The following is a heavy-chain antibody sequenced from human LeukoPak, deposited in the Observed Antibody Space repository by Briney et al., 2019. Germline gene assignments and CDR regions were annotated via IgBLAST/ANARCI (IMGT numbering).Heavy chain of an antibody. CDR3: ARVGDSGDYTLDY. V-gene: IGHV3-15*01. Sequence: GGSLRLSCAASGSTFSNAWMSWVRQAPGKGLEWVGRIKSKTDGGTTDYAAPVKGRFTISRDDSKNTLYLQMNSLRAEDTAVYYCARVGDSGDYTLDYWGQGTLVTVSS. CDR2: IKSKTDGGTT. D-gene: IGHD4-17*01. CDR1: GSTFSNAW. J-gene: IGHJ4*02.